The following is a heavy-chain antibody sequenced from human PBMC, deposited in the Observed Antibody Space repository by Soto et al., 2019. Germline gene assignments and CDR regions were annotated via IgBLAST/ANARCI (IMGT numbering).Heavy chain of an antibody. J-gene: IGHJ6*02. CDR2: IYYSGST. D-gene: IGHD2-2*01. V-gene: IGHV4-31*03. Sequence: PSETLSLTCTVSGGSISSGGYYWSWIRQHPGKGLEWIGYIYYSGSTYYNPSLKSRVTISVDTSKNQFSLKLSSVTAADTAVYYCASISSSTSHTYYYYGMDVWGQGTTVTVSS. CDR3: ASISSSTSHTYYYYGMDV. CDR1: GGSISSGGYY.